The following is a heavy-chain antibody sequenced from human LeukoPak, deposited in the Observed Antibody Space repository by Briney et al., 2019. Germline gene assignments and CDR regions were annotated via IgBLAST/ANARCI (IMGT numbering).Heavy chain of an antibody. CDR3: ARDPVDTSMRGCLDY. J-gene: IGHJ4*02. V-gene: IGHV1-46*01. CDR1: GYTFTTYY. D-gene: IGHD5-18*01. CDR2: INPGGGST. Sequence: ASVKVSCKASGYTFTTYYIHWVRQAPGQGLEWMGIINPGGGSTTYAQNFQGRFTMTWDMSTTTVYMELRSLRSEDTAVYYCARDPVDTSMRGCLDYWGQGTPVTVSS.